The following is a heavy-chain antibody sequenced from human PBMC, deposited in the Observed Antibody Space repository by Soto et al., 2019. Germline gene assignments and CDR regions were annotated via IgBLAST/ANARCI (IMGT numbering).Heavy chain of an antibody. Sequence: QVQLVQSGAEVKKPESSVKVSCKAPGGTFSTYAISWVRQAPGQGLEWMGGIITMFGTANYAQRFQDRVTITADESTNTVYMELSSLRSEDTAVYFCASGIQLWLRRINDGYSGWGQGTVVTVSS. D-gene: IGHD5-18*01. CDR2: IITMFGTA. V-gene: IGHV1-69*12. CDR3: ASGIQLWLRRINDGYSG. J-gene: IGHJ4*02. CDR1: GGTFSTYA.